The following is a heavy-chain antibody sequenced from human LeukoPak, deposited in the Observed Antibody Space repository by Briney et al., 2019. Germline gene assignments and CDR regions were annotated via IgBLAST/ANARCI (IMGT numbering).Heavy chain of an antibody. Sequence: EASVKVSCKASGGTFSSYAISWVRQAPGQGLEWMGGIIPIFGTANYARKFQGRVTIAADESTSTAYMELSSLRSEDTAVYYCARGGDRCSSTSCLAYNWFDPWGQGTLVTVSS. V-gene: IGHV1-69*13. CDR2: IIPIFGTA. CDR1: GGTFSSYA. CDR3: ARGGDRCSSTSCLAYNWFDP. J-gene: IGHJ5*02. D-gene: IGHD2-2*01.